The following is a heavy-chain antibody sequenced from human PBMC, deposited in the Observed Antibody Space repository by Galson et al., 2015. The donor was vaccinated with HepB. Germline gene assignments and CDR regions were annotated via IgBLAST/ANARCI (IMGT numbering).Heavy chain of an antibody. J-gene: IGHJ4*02. CDR1: GFTVSSNY. D-gene: IGHD2-21*01. CDR2: IYSGGST. CDR3: ARDARVSGDWPVWYYFDY. V-gene: IGHV3-53*01. Sequence: SLRLSCAASGFTVSSNYMSWVRQAPGKGLEWVSVIYSGGSTYYADSVKGRFTISRDNSKNTLYLQMNSLRAEDTAVYYCARDARVSGDWPVWYYFDYWGQGTLVTVSS.